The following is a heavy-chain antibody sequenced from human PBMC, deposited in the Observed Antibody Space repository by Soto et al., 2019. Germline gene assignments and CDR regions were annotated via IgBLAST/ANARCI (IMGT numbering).Heavy chain of an antibody. Sequence: QLQLQESGPGLVKPSETLSLTCTVSGGSISSSSYYWGWIRQPPGKGLEWIGSIYYSGSTYYNPSLKSRVTIPVDTSKNQFSLKLSSVTAADTAVYYCARATIYSSGPNWFDPWGQGTLVTVSS. CDR2: IYYSGST. CDR3: ARATIYSSGPNWFDP. V-gene: IGHV4-39*01. J-gene: IGHJ5*02. D-gene: IGHD6-19*01. CDR1: GGSISSSSYY.